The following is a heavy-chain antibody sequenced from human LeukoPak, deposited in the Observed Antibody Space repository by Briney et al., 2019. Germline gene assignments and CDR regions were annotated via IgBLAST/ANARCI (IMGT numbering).Heavy chain of an antibody. D-gene: IGHD3-22*01. CDR3: AADSSGYYWAF. V-gene: IGHV3-7*01. Sequence: GGSLRLSCAASGFTCSHYCVRLVRQAPGKGLELVANVKQDGREKYYVNSVKCRFTISRDKAKNAVYVQTNSLRAEETAVYYCAADSSGYYWAFWGQGTLVTVSS. J-gene: IGHJ1*01. CDR1: GFTCSHYC. CDR2: VKQDGREK.